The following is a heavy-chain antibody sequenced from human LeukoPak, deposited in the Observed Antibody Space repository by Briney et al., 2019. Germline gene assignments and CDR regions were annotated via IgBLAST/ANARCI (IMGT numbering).Heavy chain of an antibody. D-gene: IGHD3-3*01. Sequence: GGSLRLSCAASGFTVSSNYMSWVRQAPGKGLEWVSVIYSGGSTYYADSVKGRFTISRDNSKNTLYLQMNSLRAEDTAVYYCASTIFGVVICDYWGQGTMVTVSS. CDR3: ASTIFGVVICDY. CDR2: IYSGGST. V-gene: IGHV3-66*02. CDR1: GFTVSSNY. J-gene: IGHJ4*02.